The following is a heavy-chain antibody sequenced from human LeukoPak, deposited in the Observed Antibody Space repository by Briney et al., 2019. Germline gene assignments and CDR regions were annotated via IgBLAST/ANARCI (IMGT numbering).Heavy chain of an antibody. Sequence: TAGGSLRLSCAASGFTFSSYTMNWVRQAPGKGLEWVSSITTTSSYIYYADSVKGRFTISRDNAKSSLFLQMNSLRAEDTGVYYCASDSSSSPAYYHYYMDAWGKGTTVTVSS. J-gene: IGHJ6*03. V-gene: IGHV3-21*01. CDR3: ASDSSSSPAYYHYYMDA. CDR2: ITTTSSYI. CDR1: GFTFSSYT. D-gene: IGHD6-13*01.